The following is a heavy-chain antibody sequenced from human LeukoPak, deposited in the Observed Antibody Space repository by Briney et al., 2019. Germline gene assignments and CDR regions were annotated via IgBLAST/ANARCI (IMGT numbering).Heavy chain of an antibody. CDR2: ISGSGGGT. CDR3: AIRGVVIRVILVGFHKEAYYFDS. CDR1: GITLSNYA. V-gene: IGHV3-23*01. Sequence: GGSLRLSCAVSGITLSNYAMTWVRQAAGKGLEWFAGISGSGGGTNYADSVKGRFTISRDNSKNTLYLQMNNLRVDDTAGYFCAIRGVVIRVILVGFHKEAYYFDSWGQGALVTVSS. J-gene: IGHJ4*02. D-gene: IGHD3-22*01.